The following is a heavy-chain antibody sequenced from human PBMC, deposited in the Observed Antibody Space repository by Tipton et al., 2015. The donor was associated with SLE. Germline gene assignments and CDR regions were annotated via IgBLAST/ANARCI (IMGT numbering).Heavy chain of an antibody. J-gene: IGHJ6*02. CDR3: AKQISPHYGMDV. V-gene: IGHV3-NL1*01. Sequence: LRLSCAASGFSFRSYGMSWVRQAPGRGLEWVSSIYSGDRVYYADSVKGRFTISRDNSKNTLYLQMNSLRTEDTAVYYCAKQISPHYGMDVWGQGTTVTVSS. CDR1: GFSFRSYG. CDR2: IYSGDRV.